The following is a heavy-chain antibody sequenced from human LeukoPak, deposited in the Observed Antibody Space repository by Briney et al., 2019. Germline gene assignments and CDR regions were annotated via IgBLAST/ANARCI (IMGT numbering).Heavy chain of an antibody. J-gene: IGHJ6*02. Sequence: GGSLRLSCAASGFTFSSYAMHWVRQAPGKGLEWVAVISYDGSNKYYADSVKGRFTISRDNSKNTLYLQMNSLRAEDTAVYYCAIAGYYYGMDVWGQGTTVTVSS. CDR3: AIAGYYYGMDV. CDR2: ISYDGSNK. CDR1: GFTFSSYA. V-gene: IGHV3-30-3*01.